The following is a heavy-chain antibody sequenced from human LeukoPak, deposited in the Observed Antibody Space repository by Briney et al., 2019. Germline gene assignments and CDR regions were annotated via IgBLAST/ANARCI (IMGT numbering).Heavy chain of an antibody. J-gene: IGHJ4*02. CDR1: GFTFSSYW. V-gene: IGHV3-7*01. CDR3: ARVSTAMNYDFWSGYYTGSFDY. D-gene: IGHD3-3*01. Sequence: GGSLRLSCAASGFTFSSYWMSWVRQAPGKGLEWVANIKQDGCEKYYVDSVKGRFTISRDNAKKSLYLQMNSLRAEDTAVYYCARVSTAMNYDFWSGYYTGSFDYWGQGTLVTVSS. CDR2: IKQDGCEK.